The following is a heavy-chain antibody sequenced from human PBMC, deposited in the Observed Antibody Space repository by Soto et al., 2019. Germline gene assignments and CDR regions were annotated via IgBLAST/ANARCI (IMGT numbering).Heavy chain of an antibody. CDR2: INHSGST. Sequence: QVQLQQWGAGLLKPSETLSLTCAVYGGSFSGYYWSWIRQPPGKGLEWIGEINHSGSTNYNPSLNSRVTISVDSSKNQFSLKLRSVTAADAAVYYCARAPLRSGNDYWGQGPLVTVSS. CDR1: GGSFSGYY. CDR3: ARAPLRSGNDY. J-gene: IGHJ4*02. V-gene: IGHV4-34*01. D-gene: IGHD3-16*01.